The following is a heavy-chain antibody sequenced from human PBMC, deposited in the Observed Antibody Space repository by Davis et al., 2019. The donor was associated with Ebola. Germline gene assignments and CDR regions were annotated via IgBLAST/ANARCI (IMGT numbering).Heavy chain of an antibody. Sequence: AASVKVSCKASGGTFSSYAISWVRQAPGQGLEWMGGIIPIFGTANYAQKFQGRVTITADKSTSTAYMELSSLRSEDTAMYYCASSLVVVAATRHYYYGMDVWGQGTTVTVSS. CDR1: GGTFSSYA. J-gene: IGHJ6*02. CDR2: IIPIFGTA. D-gene: IGHD2-15*01. V-gene: IGHV1-69*06. CDR3: ASSLVVVAATRHYYYGMDV.